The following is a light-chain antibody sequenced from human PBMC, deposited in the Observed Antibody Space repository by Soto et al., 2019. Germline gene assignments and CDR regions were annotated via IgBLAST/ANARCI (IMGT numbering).Light chain of an antibody. CDR1: QIINTY. CDR3: HESYSTLWGT. Sequence: IHMTHAPSSLSASVLYRVTITFRTSQIINTYLNWYQQKPGKAPNLLIYGASSFQSGVPLRFSGSGSGTDFTLTISSLEPEDFATYYCHESYSTLWGTCGQGTKVDIK. V-gene: IGKV1-39*01. J-gene: IGKJ1*01. CDR2: GAS.